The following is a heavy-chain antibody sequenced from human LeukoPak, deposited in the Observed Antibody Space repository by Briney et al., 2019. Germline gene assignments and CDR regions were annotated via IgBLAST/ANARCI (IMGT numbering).Heavy chain of an antibody. J-gene: IGHJ4*02. CDR3: ARDQMGELLWFGELFPTDY. V-gene: IGHV1-3*01. CDR2: INAGNGNT. D-gene: IGHD3-10*01. CDR1: GYTFTSYD. Sequence: ASVKVSCKASGYTFTSYDINWVRQATGQGLEWMGWINAGNGNTKYSQKFQGRVTITRDTSASTAYMELSSLRSEDTAVYYCARDQMGELLWFGELFPTDYWGQGTLVTVSS.